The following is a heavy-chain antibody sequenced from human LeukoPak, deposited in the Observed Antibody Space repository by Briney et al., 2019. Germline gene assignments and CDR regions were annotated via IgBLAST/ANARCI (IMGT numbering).Heavy chain of an antibody. Sequence: GGSLRLSCTASGFSFSSFWMSWVRQAPGKGLEWVANIKDDGSVKNHVDSLKGRFSISKDNARNSLYLQISSLRAEDTAVYYCAREVVATASAFDCWGQGTLVTVSS. CDR2: IKDDGSVK. CDR3: AREVVATASAFDC. V-gene: IGHV3-7*03. CDR1: GFSFSSFW. D-gene: IGHD2-21*01. J-gene: IGHJ4*02.